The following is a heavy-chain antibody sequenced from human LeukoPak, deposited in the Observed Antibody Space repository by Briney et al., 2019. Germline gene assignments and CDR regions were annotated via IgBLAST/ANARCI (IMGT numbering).Heavy chain of an antibody. V-gene: IGHV4-31*03. Sequence: SETLSLTCTVSSGSISSGDYYWGWIRQLPGKGLEWIGYIYYSGRTYYNPSLKSRLTISIDTSKNQFSLNLNSVTAADTAVYYCAGTYYDFWSGYVGIYHFDYWGQGTLVTVSS. CDR2: IYYSGRT. CDR1: SGSISSGDYY. CDR3: AGTYYDFWSGYVGIYHFDY. D-gene: IGHD3-3*01. J-gene: IGHJ4*02.